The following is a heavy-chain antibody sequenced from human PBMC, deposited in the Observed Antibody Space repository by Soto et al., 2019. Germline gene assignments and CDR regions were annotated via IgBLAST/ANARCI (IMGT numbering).Heavy chain of an antibody. Sequence: QVQLQESGPGLVKPSETLSLTCTVSGGSISSYYWSWIRQPPGKGLEWIGYIYYSGSTNYNPSLNKRINISVDTSKNQLSLKLSSVTAADTAVYYCARTGYCSGGSCYQFDYWGQGTLVTVSS. CDR1: GGSISSYY. D-gene: IGHD2-15*01. CDR3: ARTGYCSGGSCYQFDY. J-gene: IGHJ4*02. CDR2: IYYSGST. V-gene: IGHV4-59*01.